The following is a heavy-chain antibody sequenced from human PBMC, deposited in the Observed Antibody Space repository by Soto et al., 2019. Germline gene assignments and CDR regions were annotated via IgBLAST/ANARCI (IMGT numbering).Heavy chain of an antibody. CDR1: GGTFSSYA. J-gene: IGHJ6*02. CDR3: ARRYCSGGSCYSYYYYGMDV. D-gene: IGHD2-15*01. Sequence: SVKVSCKASGGTFSSYAISWVRQAPGQGLEWMGGIIPIFGTANYAQKFQGRVTITADKSTSTAYMELSSLRSEDTAVYYCARRYCSGGSCYSYYYYGMDVWGQGTTVTVSS. V-gene: IGHV1-69*06. CDR2: IIPIFGTA.